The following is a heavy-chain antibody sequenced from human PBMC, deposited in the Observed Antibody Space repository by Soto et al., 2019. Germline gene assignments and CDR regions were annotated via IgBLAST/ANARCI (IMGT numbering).Heavy chain of an antibody. D-gene: IGHD3-16*01. CDR3: VRIRYQLPSSVLWLDP. J-gene: IGHJ5*02. Sequence: SETLSLTCAVYGGFLSESYWTWIRQPPGKGLEWIGEINHVGGTNYNPSLKSRVTMSVDTSQNQFSLRLISVTAADTAMYFCVRIRYQLPSSVLWLDPWGQGTPITVSS. CDR1: GGFLSESY. CDR2: INHVGGT. V-gene: IGHV4-34*01.